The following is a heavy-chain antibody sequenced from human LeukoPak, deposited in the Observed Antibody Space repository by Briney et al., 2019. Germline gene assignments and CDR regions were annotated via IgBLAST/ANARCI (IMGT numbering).Heavy chain of an antibody. CDR3: AREVLVRGTDYFDY. CDR2: ISAYNGNT. CDR1: GYTFTSYG. V-gene: IGHV1-18*01. Sequence: ASVKVSCKASGYTFTSYGISWVRQAPGQGLEWMGWISAYNGNTNYAQKLQGRDTMTTDTSTSTAYMELRSLRSDDTAVYYCAREVLVRGTDYFDYWGQGTLVTVSS. D-gene: IGHD3-10*01. J-gene: IGHJ4*02.